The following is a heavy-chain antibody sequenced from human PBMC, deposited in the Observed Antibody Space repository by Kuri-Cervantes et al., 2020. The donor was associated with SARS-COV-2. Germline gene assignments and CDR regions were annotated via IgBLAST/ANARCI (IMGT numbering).Heavy chain of an antibody. Sequence: GESLKISCAASGFPVSSNYMSWVRQAPGKGLEWVSVIYSGGSTYYADSVKGRFTIARDNSKNTLYFQMNSLRAEDTAVYYCARVEVAGMSYGMDVWGQGTTVTVSS. CDR2: IYSGGST. V-gene: IGHV3-66*02. CDR1: GFPVSSNY. CDR3: ARVEVAGMSYGMDV. J-gene: IGHJ6*02. D-gene: IGHD6-19*01.